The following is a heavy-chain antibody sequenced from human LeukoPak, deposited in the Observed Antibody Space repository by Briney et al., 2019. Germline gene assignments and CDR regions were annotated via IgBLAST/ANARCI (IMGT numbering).Heavy chain of an antibody. D-gene: IGHD4-17*01. V-gene: IGHV1-46*01. CDR2: INPSGGST. J-gene: IGHJ4*02. CDR3: ARDEGGDYGDYSPYFDY. Sequence: ASVKVSCKASGYTFTDYYIHWVRQAPGQGLEWMGIINPSGGSTAYAQKFQGRVTMTSDTSTSTVYMELSSLRSEDTAVYYCARDEGGDYGDYSPYFDYWGQGTLVTVSS. CDR1: GYTFTDYY.